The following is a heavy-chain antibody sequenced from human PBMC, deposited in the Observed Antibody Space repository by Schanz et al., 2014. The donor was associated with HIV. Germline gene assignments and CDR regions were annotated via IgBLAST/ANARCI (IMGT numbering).Heavy chain of an antibody. D-gene: IGHD2-2*02. CDR1: GYSITAYY. V-gene: IGHV1-2*02. J-gene: IGHJ4*02. Sequence: QVHLVQSGAEVKNPGASVKVSCKASGYSITAYYIHWVRQAPGQGLEWMGWINPNSGGTKYAEKFQGRVTMTRDTSISTVYMEMKSLRPDDTAFYYCTRGGHYTNDFLGGGDHWGQGTLVTVSS. CDR3: TRGGHYTNDFLGGGDH. CDR2: INPNSGGT.